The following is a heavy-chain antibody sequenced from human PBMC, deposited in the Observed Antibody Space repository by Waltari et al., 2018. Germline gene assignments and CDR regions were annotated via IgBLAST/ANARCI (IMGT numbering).Heavy chain of an antibody. CDR3: ARGRDVYAGFDYNWFDP. CDR2: MNPNNGDT. Sequence: QVQLLQSGAEVKKPGASVKVSCQASGYTFTTYEINWVGQASGQGLAWMGWMNPNNGDTGFEQRFKSRVTMTKDTSFNTAYMELSTLTAKDTALYYCARGRDVYAGFDYNWFDPWGPGTLVIVSS. V-gene: IGHV1-8*02. CDR1: GYTFTTYE. D-gene: IGHD5-12*01. J-gene: IGHJ5*02.